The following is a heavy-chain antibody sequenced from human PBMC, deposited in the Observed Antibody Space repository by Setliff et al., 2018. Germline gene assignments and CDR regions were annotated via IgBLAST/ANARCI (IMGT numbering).Heavy chain of an antibody. J-gene: IGHJ6*02. CDR3: ARARNNWAYGMDV. CDR1: GFTFSSYS. Sequence: GGSLRLSCAASGFTFSSYSMSWVRQAPGTGLEWAANIKQDGSEKYYADSVKGRFSISRDNAKNSLYLQMNSLRGEDTGVFFCARARNNWAYGMDVWGQGTTVTVSS. D-gene: IGHD1-1*01. CDR2: IKQDGSEK. V-gene: IGHV3-7*04.